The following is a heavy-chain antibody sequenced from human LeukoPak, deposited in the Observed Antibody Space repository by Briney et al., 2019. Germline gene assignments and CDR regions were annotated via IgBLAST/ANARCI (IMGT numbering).Heavy chain of an antibody. Sequence: SETLSLTCTVSGGSISSYYWSWIRQPPGKGLEWIGYIYYSGSTNYNPSLKGRVTISVDTSKNQFSLKLSSVTAADTAVYYCARVADYYGSGRAPHFDYWGHGTLVTVSS. CDR2: IYYSGST. CDR3: ARVADYYGSGRAPHFDY. J-gene: IGHJ4*01. V-gene: IGHV4-59*01. D-gene: IGHD3-10*01. CDR1: GGSISSYY.